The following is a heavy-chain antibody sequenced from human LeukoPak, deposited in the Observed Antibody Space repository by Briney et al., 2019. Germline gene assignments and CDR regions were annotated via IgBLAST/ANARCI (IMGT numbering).Heavy chain of an antibody. V-gene: IGHV1-69-2*01. Sequence: GETIYAEKFQGRVTITADTSTDTAYMELSSLRSEDTAVYYCATSSGYHTSNYYYYYMDVWGKGTTVTVSS. J-gene: IGHJ6*03. D-gene: IGHD3-3*01. CDR2: GET. CDR3: ATSSGYHTSNYYYYYMDV.